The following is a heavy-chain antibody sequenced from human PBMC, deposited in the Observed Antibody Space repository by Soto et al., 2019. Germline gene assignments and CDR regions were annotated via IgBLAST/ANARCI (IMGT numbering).Heavy chain of an antibody. CDR3: APLLLWFGELTPY. V-gene: IGHV1-69*13. D-gene: IGHD3-10*01. Sequence: ASVKVSCKASGGTFSSYAISWVRQAPGQGLEWMGGIIPIFGTANYAQKFQGRVTITADESTSTAYMELSSLRSEDTAVYYCAPLLLWFGELTPYWGQGTLVTVSS. CDR2: IIPIFGTA. CDR1: GGTFSSYA. J-gene: IGHJ4*02.